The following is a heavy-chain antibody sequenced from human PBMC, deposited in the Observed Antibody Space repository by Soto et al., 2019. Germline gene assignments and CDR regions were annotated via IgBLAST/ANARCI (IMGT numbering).Heavy chain of an antibody. CDR1: GFTFSSYN. V-gene: IGHV3-21*01. CDR3: ATPRRDGYNNYYSYYGMDV. D-gene: IGHD5-12*01. J-gene: IGHJ6*02. CDR2: ISSSSSYI. Sequence: EVQLVESGGGLVKPGGSLRLSCAASGFTFSSYNMNWVRQAPGKGLEWVSSISSSSSYIYYADSVKGRFTISRDNAXNXQXXQRTRLRAEDTAVYYCATPRRDGYNNYYSYYGMDVWGQGTTVTVSS.